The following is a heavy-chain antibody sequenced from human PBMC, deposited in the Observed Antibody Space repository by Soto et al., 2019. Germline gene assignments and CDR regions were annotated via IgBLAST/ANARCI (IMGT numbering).Heavy chain of an antibody. V-gene: IGHV3-30*18. J-gene: IGHJ4*02. Sequence: QVQLVESGGGVVQPGRSLRLSCVASGFTFSSYGMHWVRQAPGKGLEWVAIISYDGSNTYYADSVKGRFTISRDNSKNTLYLRMNSLRAEDTSVYYCAKEGGLSGSYYISSCYYVDYWGQGTLVTVSS. D-gene: IGHD1-26*01. CDR3: AKEGGLSGSYYISSCYYVDY. CDR1: GFTFSSYG. CDR2: ISYDGSNT.